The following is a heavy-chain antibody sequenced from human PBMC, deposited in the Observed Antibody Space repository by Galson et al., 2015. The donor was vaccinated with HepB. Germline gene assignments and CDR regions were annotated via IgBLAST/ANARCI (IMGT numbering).Heavy chain of an antibody. J-gene: IGHJ4*02. CDR3: ASLAGRSPGYY. D-gene: IGHD3-10*01. Sequence: TLSLTCTVSGGSISSDNYYWSWIRQPAGKGLEWIGRIYTSGSTNYNPSLKSRVTMSVDTSKNQFSLKVRSVTAADTAVYCCASLAGRSPGYYWGQGTLVTVSS. V-gene: IGHV4-61*02. CDR2: IYTSGST. CDR1: GGSISSDNYY.